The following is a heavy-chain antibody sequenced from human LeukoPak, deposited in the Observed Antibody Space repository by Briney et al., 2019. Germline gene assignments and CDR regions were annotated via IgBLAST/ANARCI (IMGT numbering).Heavy chain of an antibody. CDR1: GGTFSSYA. CDR2: IIPTFCTA. D-gene: IGHD3-10*01. V-gene: IGHV1-69*01. J-gene: IGHJ4*02. Sequence: AASVTVSCKASGGTFSSYAISWVRQAPGQGLEWLGGIIPTFCTANYAQKFQGRVTITADESTSTAYMELSSLRSEDTAVYYCASFYGSGSYQKDPRSYYFDYWGQGTLVTVSS. CDR3: ASFYGSGSYQKDPRSYYFDY.